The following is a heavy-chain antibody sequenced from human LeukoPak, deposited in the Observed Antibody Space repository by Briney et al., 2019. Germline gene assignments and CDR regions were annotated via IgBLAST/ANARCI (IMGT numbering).Heavy chain of an antibody. CDR3: ARSTRGLDV. CDR1: GGSISSYY. V-gene: IGHV4-59*01. J-gene: IGHJ6*02. Sequence: SETLSLTCTVSGGSISSYYWSWIRQPPGKGLEWIGYIYYSGSTNYNPSLKSRVTISVDTSKNQFSLKLSSVTAADTAAYYCARSTRGLDVWGQGTTVTVSS. D-gene: IGHD3-10*01. CDR2: IYYSGST.